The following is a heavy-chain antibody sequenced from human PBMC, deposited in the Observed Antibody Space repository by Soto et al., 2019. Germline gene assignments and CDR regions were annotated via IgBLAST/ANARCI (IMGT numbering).Heavy chain of an antibody. CDR2: IYYSGST. D-gene: IGHD6-19*01. Sequence: PSETLSLTCTVSGGSISSYYWSWIRQPPGKGLEWIGYIYYSGSTNYNPSLKSRVTISVDTSKNQFSLKLSSVTAADTAVYYCARVSEGVRIAVAVDYWGQGTLVTVSS. J-gene: IGHJ4*02. V-gene: IGHV4-59*01. CDR3: ARVSEGVRIAVAVDY. CDR1: GGSISSYY.